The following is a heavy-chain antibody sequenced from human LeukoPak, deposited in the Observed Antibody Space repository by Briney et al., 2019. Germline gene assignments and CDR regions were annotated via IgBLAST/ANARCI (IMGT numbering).Heavy chain of an antibody. J-gene: IGHJ3*02. CDR2: ISSSSSYI. D-gene: IGHD1-26*01. CDR1: GFTFSSYS. Sequence: GGSLRLSCAASGFTFSSYSMNWVRQAPGKGLEWVSSISSSSSYIYYADSVKGRFTISRDNAKNSLYLQMNSLRAEDTAVYYCARGTYIVGLPDAFDIWGQGTMVTVSS. CDR3: ARGTYIVGLPDAFDI. V-gene: IGHV3-21*01.